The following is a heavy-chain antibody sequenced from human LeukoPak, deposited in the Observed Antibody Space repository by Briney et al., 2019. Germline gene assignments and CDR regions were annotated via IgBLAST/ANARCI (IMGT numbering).Heavy chain of an antibody. V-gene: IGHV6-1*01. CDR1: GDSVSSNSAA. CDR2: TYYRSKWYY. J-gene: IGHJ4*02. Sequence: SQTLSLTCAISGDSVSSNSAAWNWIRQSPSRGLEWLGRTYYRSKWYYDYTESVKSRITISPDTSKNQFSLQLNSVTPEDTAVYYCARVYTVGRTSHFDYWGQGTLITVSS. D-gene: IGHD1-26*01. CDR3: ARVYTVGRTSHFDY.